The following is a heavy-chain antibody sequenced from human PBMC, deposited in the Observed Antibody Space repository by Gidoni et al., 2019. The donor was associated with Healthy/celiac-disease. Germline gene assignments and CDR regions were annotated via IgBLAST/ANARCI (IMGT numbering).Heavy chain of an antibody. CDR1: GFTFRSYA. V-gene: IGHV3-23*01. D-gene: IGHD2-2*01. CDR2: ISGSGGST. CDR3: AKVGGRRYIVVVPAAYYGMDV. J-gene: IGHJ6*02. Sequence: EVQLLESGGGLVQPGGSLRLSCAASGFTFRSYAMSCVRQAPGKGLEWVSAISGSGGSTYYADSVKGRFTISRDNSKNTLYLQMNSLRAEDTAVYYCAKVGGRRYIVVVPAAYYGMDVWGQGTTVTVSS.